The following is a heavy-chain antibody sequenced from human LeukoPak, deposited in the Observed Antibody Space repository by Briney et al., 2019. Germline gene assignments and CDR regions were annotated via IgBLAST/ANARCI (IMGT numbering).Heavy chain of an antibody. V-gene: IGHV4-34*01. CDR2: INHSGST. CDR3: ARARGYYDRDLDY. J-gene: IGHJ4*02. Sequence: PSETLSLTCAVYGGSFSGYYWSWIRKPPGKGLEWIGEINHSGSTNYNPSLKSRVTISVDTSKNQFSLKLSSVTAADTAVYYCARARGYYDRDLDYWGQGTLVTVSS. CDR1: GGSFSGYY. D-gene: IGHD3-22*01.